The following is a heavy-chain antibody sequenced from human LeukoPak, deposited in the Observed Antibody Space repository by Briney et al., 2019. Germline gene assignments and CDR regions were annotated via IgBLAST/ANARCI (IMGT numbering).Heavy chain of an antibody. J-gene: IGHJ4*02. CDR3: ARGAIAAADNFDY. CDR2: IYYSGST. V-gene: IGHV4-59*01. CDR1: GGSISSYY. Sequence: SETLSLTCTVSGGSISSYYWSWIRQPPGKGLEWIGYIYYSGSTNYNPSLKSRVTISVDTSKNQFSLKLSSVTAADTAVYYCARGAIAAADNFDYWGQGTLVTVSS. D-gene: IGHD6-13*01.